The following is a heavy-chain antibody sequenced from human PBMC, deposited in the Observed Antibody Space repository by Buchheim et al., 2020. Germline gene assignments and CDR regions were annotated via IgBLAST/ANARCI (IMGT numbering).Heavy chain of an antibody. D-gene: IGHD2-2*01. CDR3: ARRRYCSSTSCYGVDYYYGMDV. V-gene: IGHV4-4*02. CDR1: GGSISSSNW. CDR2: IYHSGST. Sequence: QVQLQESGPGLVKPSGTLSLTCAVSGGSISSSNWWSWVRQPPGKGLEWIGEIYHSGSTNYNPSLKSRVTISVDKSKNQFSPKLSSVTAADTAVYYCARRRYCSSTSCYGVDYYYGMDVWGQGTT. J-gene: IGHJ6*02.